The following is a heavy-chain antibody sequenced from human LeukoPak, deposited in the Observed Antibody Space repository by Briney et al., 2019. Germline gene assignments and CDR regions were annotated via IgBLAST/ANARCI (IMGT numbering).Heavy chain of an antibody. V-gene: IGHV3-7*03. J-gene: IGHJ4*02. CDR3: ARPYYGSADY. D-gene: IGHD3-10*01. CDR1: GFTFSTNW. Sequence: GGSLKLSCVASGFTFSTNWMSWVRQAPGKGLEWVANINEDGRAKYYVDSVMGRFTISRDNAKNSLYLQMNSLRAEDTAVYYCARPYYGSADYWGQGTLVTVSS. CDR2: INEDGRAK.